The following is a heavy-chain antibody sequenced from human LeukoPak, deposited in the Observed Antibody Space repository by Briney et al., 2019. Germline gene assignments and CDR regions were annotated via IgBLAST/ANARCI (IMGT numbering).Heavy chain of an antibody. CDR1: GGTFDLHA. CDR2: IIPIFGTA. D-gene: IGHD6-13*01. J-gene: IGHJ4*02. V-gene: IGHV1-69*13. CDR3: SRERAAAGGGDY. Sequence: ASVKVSCKTSGGTFDLHAINWVRQAPGQGLEWMGVIIPIFGTANYAQKFVGRVTITADESTSTAYMEMNSLTSEDTAVYYCSRERAAAGGGDYWGQGTLVTVSS.